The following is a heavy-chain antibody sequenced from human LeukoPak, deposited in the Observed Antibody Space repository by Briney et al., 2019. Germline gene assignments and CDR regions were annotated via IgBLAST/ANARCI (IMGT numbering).Heavy chain of an antibody. CDR2: ITGDGSGA. CDR1: GFTFSSYW. Sequence: GGSLRLSCAASGFTFSSYWMHWVRQAPGKGLVWVSRITGDGSGANYADSVRGRFTISRDNAKNTLYLQMNSLRAEDTAVYYCATFAVTTAGDYWGQGTLVTVFS. V-gene: IGHV3-74*01. CDR3: ATFAVTTAGDY. J-gene: IGHJ4*02. D-gene: IGHD1-1*01.